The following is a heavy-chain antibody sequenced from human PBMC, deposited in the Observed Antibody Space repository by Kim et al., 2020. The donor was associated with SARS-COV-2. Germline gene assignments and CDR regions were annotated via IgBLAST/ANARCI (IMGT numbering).Heavy chain of an antibody. D-gene: IGHD6-13*01. CDR3: ARGYRSSWYWAFYI. V-gene: IGHV3-13*01. Sequence: GGSLRLSCAASGFTFSSYDMHWVRQATGKGLEWVSAIGTAGDTYYPGSAKGRFTISRENAKNSLYLQLNSLRAGDTAASYCARGYRSSWYWAFYIWGQGT. J-gene: IGHJ3*02. CDR1: GFTFSSYD. CDR2: IGTAGDT.